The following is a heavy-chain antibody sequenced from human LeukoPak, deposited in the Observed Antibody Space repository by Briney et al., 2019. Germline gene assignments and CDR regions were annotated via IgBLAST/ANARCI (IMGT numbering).Heavy chain of an antibody. D-gene: IGHD3-10*01. CDR3: AKEDLLLLSNYYYYYMDV. J-gene: IGHJ6*03. CDR1: GFTFSSYG. V-gene: IGHV3-30*02. CDR2: IRYDGSNK. Sequence: QPGGSLRLSCAASGFTFSSYGMHWVRQAPGKGLEWVAFIRYDGSNKYYADSVKGRFTISRDNSKNTLYLQMNSLRAEDTAVYYCAKEDLLLLSNYYYYYMDVWGKGTTVTVSS.